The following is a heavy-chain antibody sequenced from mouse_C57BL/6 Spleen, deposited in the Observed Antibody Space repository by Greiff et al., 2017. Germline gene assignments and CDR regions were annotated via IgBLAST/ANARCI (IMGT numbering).Heavy chain of an antibody. J-gene: IGHJ2*01. CDR1: GYTFTSYW. CDR2: IDPSDSYT. D-gene: IGHD3-3*01. V-gene: IGHV1-50*01. CDR3: ARGAGGDY. Sequence: VQLQQPGAELVKPGASVKLSCKASGYTFTSYWMQWVKQRPGQGLEWIGEIDPSDSYTNYNQKFKGKATLTVDTSSSTAYTQLSSLTSEDSAVYYCARGAGGDYWGQGTTLTVSS.